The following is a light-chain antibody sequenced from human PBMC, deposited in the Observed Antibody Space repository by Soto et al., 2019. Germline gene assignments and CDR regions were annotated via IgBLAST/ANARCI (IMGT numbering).Light chain of an antibody. V-gene: IGLV1-44*01. Sequence: QSVLTQPPSASGTPGQRVTISCSGSSSNIGTNTVSWYQQLPGTAPKLLIYSNNERPSGVPDRFSGSKSGTSASLAISGLQSEDEADYYCAVWDDSLNVGVFGGGTKLTVL. J-gene: IGLJ2*01. CDR3: AVWDDSLNVGV. CDR1: SSNIGTNT. CDR2: SNN.